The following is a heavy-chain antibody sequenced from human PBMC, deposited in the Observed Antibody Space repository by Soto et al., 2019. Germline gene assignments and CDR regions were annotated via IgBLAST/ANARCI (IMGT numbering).Heavy chain of an antibody. D-gene: IGHD1-26*01. Sequence: GGSLRLSCAASGFTFSSYAMSWVRQAPGKGLEWVSAISGSGGSTYYADSVKGRFPISRDNSKNTLYLQMNSLRAEDTAVYYCAKVPAAGTPASYYYYYMDVWGKGTTVTVSS. J-gene: IGHJ6*03. CDR2: ISGSGGST. V-gene: IGHV3-23*01. CDR1: GFTFSSYA. CDR3: AKVPAAGTPASYYYYYMDV.